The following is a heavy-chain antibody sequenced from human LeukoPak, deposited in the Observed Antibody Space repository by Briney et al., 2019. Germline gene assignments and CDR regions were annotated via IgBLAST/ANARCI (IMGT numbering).Heavy chain of an antibody. V-gene: IGHV4-34*01. D-gene: IGHD3-9*01. CDR3: ARGSPFDWSPYDAFDI. CDR1: GGSFSGYY. J-gene: IGHJ3*02. Sequence: SETLSLTCAVYGGSFSGYYWSWIRQPPGKGLEWIGEINHSGSTNYNPPLKSRVTISVDTSKNQFSLKLSSVTAADTAVYYCARGSPFDWSPYDAFDIWGQGTMVTVSS. CDR2: INHSGST.